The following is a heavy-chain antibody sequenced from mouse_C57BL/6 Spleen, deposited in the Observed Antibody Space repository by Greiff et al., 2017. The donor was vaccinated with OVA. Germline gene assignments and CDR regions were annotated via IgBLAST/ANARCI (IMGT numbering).Heavy chain of an antibody. D-gene: IGHD1-1*01. Sequence: EVQLQQSGPELVKPGASVKISCKASGYTFTDYYMNWVKQSHGKSLEWIGDINPNNGGTSYNQKFKGKATLTVDKSSSTAYMELSSLTSEDSAVYYCARWDYGSPYYYAMDYWGQGTSVTVSS. CDR2: INPNNGGT. V-gene: IGHV1-26*01. CDR3: ARWDYGSPYYYAMDY. CDR1: GYTFTDYY. J-gene: IGHJ4*01.